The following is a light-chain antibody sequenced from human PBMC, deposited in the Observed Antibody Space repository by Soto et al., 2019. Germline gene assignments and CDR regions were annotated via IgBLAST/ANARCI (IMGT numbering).Light chain of an antibody. J-gene: IGKJ1*01. CDR1: QSISSN. CDR3: QQSNSLPPT. Sequence: DIQMTQSPSSLSASVGDRVTITCRASQSISSNLNWYQQKPGKAPKLLIYTAARLQSGVPSRFSGSGSVTDFTLTITSPQLEDFATYYCQQSNSLPPTFGQGTKVESK. CDR2: TAA. V-gene: IGKV1-39*01.